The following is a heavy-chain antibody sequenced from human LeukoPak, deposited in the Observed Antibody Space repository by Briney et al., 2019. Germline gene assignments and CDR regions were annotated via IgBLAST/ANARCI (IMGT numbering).Heavy chain of an antibody. CDR3: ARDRPYGSEYFRQFDP. CDR2: INPNSGGT. D-gene: IGHD3-10*01. J-gene: IGHJ5*02. V-gene: IGHV1-2*02. CDR1: GYTFTGYY. Sequence: ASVKVSCKASGYTFTGYYMHWVRQAPGQGLEWMGWINPNSGGTNYAQKFQGRVTMTRDTSISTAYMELSRLRSDDTAVYYCARDRPYGSEYFRQFDPWGQGTLVTVSS.